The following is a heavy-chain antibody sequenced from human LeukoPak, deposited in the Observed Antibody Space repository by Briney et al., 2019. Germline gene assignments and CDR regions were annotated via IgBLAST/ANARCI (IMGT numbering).Heavy chain of an antibody. CDR3: ANIPNSFGPDY. D-gene: IGHD3-16*01. CDR2: IRHDGSNI. CDR1: GFTFSSYG. J-gene: IGHJ4*02. Sequence: HPGGSLRLSCAASGFTFSSYGMHWVRQAPGKGLEWVAFIRHDGSNINYADSVKGRFTISRDNSRSTLDLQMNSLRAGDTAVYYCANIPNSFGPDYWGQGSLVTVSS. V-gene: IGHV3-30*02.